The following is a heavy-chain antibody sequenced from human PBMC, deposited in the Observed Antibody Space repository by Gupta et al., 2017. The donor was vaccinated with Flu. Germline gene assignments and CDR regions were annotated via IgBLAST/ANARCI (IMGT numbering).Heavy chain of an antibody. D-gene: IGHD2-2*01. V-gene: IGHV1-2*02. CDR3: ARDKPATSYFYGMEV. J-gene: IGHJ6*02. Sequence: QAPGQGPEWMGWINPNSGVTNYAQKFQGRVTMTRDTSISTAYMELSRLRSDDTAVYYCARDKPATSYFYGMEVWGQGTTVTVSS. CDR2: INPNSGVT.